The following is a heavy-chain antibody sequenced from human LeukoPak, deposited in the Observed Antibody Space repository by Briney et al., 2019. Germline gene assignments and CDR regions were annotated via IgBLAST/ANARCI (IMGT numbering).Heavy chain of an antibody. V-gene: IGHV3-66*01. CDR2: IMPGGHI. J-gene: IGHJ4*02. CDR3: ARGNSATTTFDF. CDR1: GFFVDSVF. D-gene: IGHD4-17*01. Sequence: PGGSLRLSCRASGFFVDSVFMNWVRQPPGKGLEWVSFIMPGGHIDYTDSVKGRFTISRDSFENTLSLQMNSLRVDDSAVYYCARGNSATTTFDFWGQGTLVTVSS.